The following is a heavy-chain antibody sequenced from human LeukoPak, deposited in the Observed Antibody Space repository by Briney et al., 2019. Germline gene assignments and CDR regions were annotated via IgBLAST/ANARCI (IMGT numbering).Heavy chain of an antibody. D-gene: IGHD6-19*01. CDR3: ARDFGSGWMSGDNWFDP. CDR1: GGTFSSYA. V-gene: IGHV1-69*05. J-gene: IGHJ5*02. Sequence: GASVRVSCKASGGTFSSYAISWVRQAPGQGLEWMGGIIPIFGTANYAQKFQGRVTMTRDTSTSTVYMELSSLRSEDTAVYYCARDFGSGWMSGDNWFDPWGQGTLVTVSS. CDR2: IIPIFGTA.